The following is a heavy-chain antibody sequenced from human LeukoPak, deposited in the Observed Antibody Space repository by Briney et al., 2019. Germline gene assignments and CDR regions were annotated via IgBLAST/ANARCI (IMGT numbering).Heavy chain of an antibody. V-gene: IGHV3-23*01. CDR2: ISGSGGST. D-gene: IGHD3-10*01. Sequence: PGGSLRLSCAASGFTVSSNYMSWVRQAPGKGLEWVSAISGSGGSTYYADSVKGRFTISRDNSKNTLYLQMNSLRAEDTAVYYCAKVPRVLLWFGELDYWGQGTLVTVSS. CDR3: AKVPRVLLWFGELDY. CDR1: GFTVSSNY. J-gene: IGHJ4*02.